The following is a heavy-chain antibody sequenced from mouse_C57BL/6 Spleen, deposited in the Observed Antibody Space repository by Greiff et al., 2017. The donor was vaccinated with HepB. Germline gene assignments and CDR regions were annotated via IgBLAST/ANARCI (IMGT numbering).Heavy chain of an antibody. J-gene: IGHJ1*03. CDR1: GYTFTSYW. CDR2: IHPNSGST. V-gene: IGHV1-64*01. CDR3: AREGIGERWYFDV. Sequence: QVQLQQPGAELVKPGASVKLYCKASGYTFTSYWMHWVKQRPGQGPEWIGMIHPNSGSTNYNEKFKSKATLTVDKSSSTAYMQLSSLTSEDSAVYYCAREGIGERWYFDVWGTGTTVTVSS.